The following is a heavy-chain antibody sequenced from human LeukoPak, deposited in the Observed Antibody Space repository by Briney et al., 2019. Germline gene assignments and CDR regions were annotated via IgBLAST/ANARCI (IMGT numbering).Heavy chain of an antibody. CDR3: AKERSYCSSTSCYPYFDY. V-gene: IGHV3-30*04. CDR2: ISYDGSNK. D-gene: IGHD2-2*01. CDR1: GFTFSSYA. Sequence: PGGSLRLSCAASGFTFSSYAMHWVRQAPGKGLEWVAVISYDGSNKYYADSVKGRFTISRDNSKNTLYLQMNSLRAEDTAVYYCAKERSYCSSTSCYPYFDYWGQGTLVTVSS. J-gene: IGHJ4*02.